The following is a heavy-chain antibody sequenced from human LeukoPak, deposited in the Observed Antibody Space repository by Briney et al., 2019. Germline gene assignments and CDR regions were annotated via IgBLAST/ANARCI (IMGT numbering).Heavy chain of an antibody. D-gene: IGHD6-13*01. CDR1: GYTFTCYD. Sequence: ASVKVSCKASGYTFTCYDINWVRQATGQGLEWMGWMNPNSGNTGYAQKFQGRATMTRNTSISTAYMELSSLRSEDTAVYYCVREWWEAAAGPPLLYYFDYWGRGTLVTVSS. CDR2: MNPNSGNT. J-gene: IGHJ4*02. CDR3: VREWWEAAAGPPLLYYFDY. V-gene: IGHV1-8*01.